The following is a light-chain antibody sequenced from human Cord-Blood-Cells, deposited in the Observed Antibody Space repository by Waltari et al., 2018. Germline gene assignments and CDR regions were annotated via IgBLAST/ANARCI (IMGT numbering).Light chain of an antibody. CDR3: QQYGSSPYT. CDR2: GPS. V-gene: IGKV3-20*01. J-gene: IGKJ2*01. Sequence: EIVLTQSPGTLSLSPGERATLSCMASQSVSSSYLAWYHQKPGQAPSLLIYGPSSRATGIPDRFSGSGSAPDVTLTISRLEPEDFAVYYCQQYGSSPYTFGQGTKLEIK. CDR1: QSVSSSY.